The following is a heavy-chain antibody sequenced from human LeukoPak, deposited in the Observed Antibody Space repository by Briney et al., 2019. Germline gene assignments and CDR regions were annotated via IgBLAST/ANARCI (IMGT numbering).Heavy chain of an antibody. CDR2: INWHGGAT. CDR3: ARTVGAHTPMVLY. D-gene: IGHD4/OR15-4a*01. V-gene: IGHV3-20*04. Sequence: PGGSLRLLCATSGFTLDDYGMAWVRQVPGKGLEWVSGINWHGGATCYADSVRGRFTISRDTAEDSLYLDMSSLRVEDTALYYCARTVGAHTPMVLYWGHGTLVTVSS. J-gene: IGHJ4*01. CDR1: GFTLDDYG.